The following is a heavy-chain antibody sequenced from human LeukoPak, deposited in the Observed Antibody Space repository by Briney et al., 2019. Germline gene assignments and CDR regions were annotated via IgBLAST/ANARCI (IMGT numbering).Heavy chain of an antibody. D-gene: IGHD1-26*01. CDR2: IRSKAYGGTT. CDR1: GFTFGDYA. V-gene: IGHV3-49*04. CDR3: TRDARVGATREGY. J-gene: IGHJ4*02. Sequence: GGSLRLSCTASGFTFGDYAMSWVRQAPGKGLEWVGFIRSKAYGGTTEYAASVKGRSTISRDDSKSIAYLQMNSLKTEDTAVYYCTRDARVGATREGYWGQGTLVTVSS.